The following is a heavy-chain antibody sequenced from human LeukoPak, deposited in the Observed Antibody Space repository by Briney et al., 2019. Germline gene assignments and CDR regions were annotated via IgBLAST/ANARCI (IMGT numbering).Heavy chain of an antibody. V-gene: IGHV4-30-2*01. CDR1: GGSLSSGGYL. J-gene: IGHJ4*02. CDR3: ARGGRYCSGGSCPYGDSVFDY. CDR2: YYHNGST. D-gene: IGHD2-15*01. Sequence: SQTLSLTCAVSGGSLSSGGYLWGWIRQPPGKGLEWVGYYYHNGSTYYNPSLKSRVTISVDRSKNQFSLKLSSVTAADTAVYYCARGGRYCSGGSCPYGDSVFDYWGQGTLVTVSS.